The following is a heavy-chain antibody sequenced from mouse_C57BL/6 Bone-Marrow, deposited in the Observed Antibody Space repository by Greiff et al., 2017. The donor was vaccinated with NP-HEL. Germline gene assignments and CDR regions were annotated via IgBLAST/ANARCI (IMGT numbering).Heavy chain of an antibody. CDR2: IYPGSGST. Sequence: VQLQQSGAELVKPGASVKMSCKASGYTFTSYWITWVKQRPGQGLEWIGDIYPGSGSTNYNEKFKSKATLTVDTSSSTAYMQLSSRTSEDSAVYYCARKRGFYAAWFAYWGQGTLVTVSA. J-gene: IGHJ3*01. D-gene: IGHD1-1*01. CDR1: GYTFTSYW. CDR3: ARKRGFYAAWFAY. V-gene: IGHV1-55*01.